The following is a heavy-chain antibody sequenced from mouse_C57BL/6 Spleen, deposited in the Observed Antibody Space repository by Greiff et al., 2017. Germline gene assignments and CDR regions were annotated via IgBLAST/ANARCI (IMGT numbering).Heavy chain of an antibody. CDR2: IHPNSGST. V-gene: IGHV1-64*01. J-gene: IGHJ2*01. CDR3: ARPPYGSSLLDY. CDR1: GYTFTSYW. D-gene: IGHD1-1*01. Sequence: QVHVKQPGAELVKPGASVKLSCKASGYTFTSYWMHWVKQRPGQGLEWIGMIHPNSGSTNYNEKFKSKATLTVDKSSSTAYMQLSSLTSEDSAVYYCARPPYGSSLLDYWGQGTTLTVSS.